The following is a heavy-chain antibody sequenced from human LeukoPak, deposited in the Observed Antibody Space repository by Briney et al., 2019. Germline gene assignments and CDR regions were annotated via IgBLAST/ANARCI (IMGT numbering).Heavy chain of an antibody. CDR2: INPNSGGT. D-gene: IGHD6-19*01. CDR3: ARDTGRSSGWPNFYYYYYMDV. CDR1: GYTFTGYY. V-gene: IGHV1-2*02. J-gene: IGHJ6*03. Sequence: ASVKVSCKASGYTFTGYYMHWVRQAPGQGLEWMGWINPNSGGTNYAQKFQGRVTMTRDTSISTAYMELSRLRSDDTAVYYCARDTGRSSGWPNFYYYYYMDVWGKGTTVTVSS.